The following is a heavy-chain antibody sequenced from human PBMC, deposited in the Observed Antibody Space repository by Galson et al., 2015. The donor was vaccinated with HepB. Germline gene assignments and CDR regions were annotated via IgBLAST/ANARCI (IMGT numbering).Heavy chain of an antibody. Sequence: LSLTCAFKGDYFSVYFWSWIRQSPGRGLEWLGELNPSGSTRYNPSLKNRVTVSGDTSKNQFSVNLTSVTAADTAVYYCARGRRPYGSGTCDVWGKGITVTVSS. CDR2: LNPSGST. J-gene: IGHJ6*04. D-gene: IGHD3-10*01. CDR3: ARGRRPYGSGTCDV. CDR1: GDYFSVYF. V-gene: IGHV4-34*01.